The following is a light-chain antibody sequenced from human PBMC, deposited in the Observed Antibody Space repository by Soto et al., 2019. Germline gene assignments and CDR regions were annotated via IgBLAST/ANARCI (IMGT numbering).Light chain of an antibody. V-gene: IGKV3-20*01. Sequence: EIVLTQSPGTLSLSPGERATLSCRASQSVSSSYLARYQQKPGQAPRLLIHGAASRATGSPDRFSGSGSGTDFTLTSSRLEPEDFAVYYCQQYGSSQTYGGGTKVEIK. CDR1: QSVSSSY. CDR3: QQYGSSQT. CDR2: GAA. J-gene: IGKJ4*01.